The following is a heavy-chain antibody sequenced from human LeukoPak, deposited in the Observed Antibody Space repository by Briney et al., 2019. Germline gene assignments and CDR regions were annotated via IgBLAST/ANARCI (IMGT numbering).Heavy chain of an antibody. CDR3: ARVGTGYNSAPVDS. V-gene: IGHV4-30-4*08. CDR2: IYYSGGT. CDR1: GGSISGGDYY. Sequence: SETLSLTCTVSGGSISGGDYYWSWIRQPPGNGLEWIGYIYYSGGTYYNPSLKSRVTISVDTSKNQFSLKLSSVTAADTAVYYCARVGTGYNSAPVDSWGQGTLVTVSS. D-gene: IGHD6-19*01. J-gene: IGHJ4*02.